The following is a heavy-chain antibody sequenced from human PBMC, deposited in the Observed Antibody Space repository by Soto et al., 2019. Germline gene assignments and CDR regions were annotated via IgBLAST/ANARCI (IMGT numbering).Heavy chain of an antibody. J-gene: IGHJ4*02. V-gene: IGHV2-5*01. CDR2: THWNDAD. CDR3: AYRRVAVGLNY. CDR1: GFSLSTGGVG. D-gene: IGHD1-26*01. Sequence: QITLKESGPTLVEPTQTLTLTCTFSGFSLSTGGVGVGWIRQPPGQALEWLAVTHWNDADHYSPSLTSRLTISKDTPKNQVVLTMTNMDPVDTATYYCAYRRVAVGLNYWGQGTLVTVSS.